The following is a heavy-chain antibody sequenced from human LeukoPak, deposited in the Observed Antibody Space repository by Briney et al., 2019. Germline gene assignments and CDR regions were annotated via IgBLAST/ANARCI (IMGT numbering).Heavy chain of an antibody. D-gene: IGHD6-6*01. CDR3: ARRYSSSSYNWFDP. J-gene: IGHJ5*02. CDR2: INHSGST. V-gene: IGHV4-34*01. CDR1: GGSFSGYY. Sequence: IPSETLSLTCAVYGGSFSGYYWSWIRQPPGKGLEWIGEINHSGSTNYNPSLKSRVTISVDTSKNQFSLKLSSVTAADTAVYYCARRYSSSSYNWFDPWGQGTLVTVSS.